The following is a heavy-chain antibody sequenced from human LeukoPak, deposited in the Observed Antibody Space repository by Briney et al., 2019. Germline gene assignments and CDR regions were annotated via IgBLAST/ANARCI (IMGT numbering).Heavy chain of an antibody. Sequence: SVKVSCKASGGTFSNFAFSWVRQAPGQGPQWVGRIIPIVDVTSYAQNFKGRVTITADESTTTAYMELSSLRSEDTAVYYCAREMSDREFYFDYWGQGTLVTVSS. V-gene: IGHV1-69*04. CDR3: AREMSDREFYFDY. CDR2: IIPIVDVT. CDR1: GGTFSNFA. D-gene: IGHD3-10*01. J-gene: IGHJ4*02.